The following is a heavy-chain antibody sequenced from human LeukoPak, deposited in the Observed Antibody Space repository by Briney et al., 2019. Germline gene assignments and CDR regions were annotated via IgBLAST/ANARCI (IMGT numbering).Heavy chain of an antibody. CDR3: ARLDCFADTCYSY. CDR2: INYNRTI. D-gene: IGHD3/OR15-3a*01. V-gene: IGHV4-59*08. CDR1: GDSINSDY. J-gene: IGHJ4*02. Sequence: PSETLSLTCIVSGDSINSDYWSWLRQSRGKGSEWIGYINYNRTIDYNPSLKSRLTISVDTSKNFVFLKLRSVTAADTAVYYCARLDCFADTCYSYWRLGTHVTVSS.